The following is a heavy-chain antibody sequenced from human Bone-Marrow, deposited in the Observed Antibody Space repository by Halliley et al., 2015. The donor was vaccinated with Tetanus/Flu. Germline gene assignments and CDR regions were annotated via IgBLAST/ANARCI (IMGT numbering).Heavy chain of an antibody. CDR1: GLTFSRHW. J-gene: IGHJ4*02. Sequence: AASGLTFSRHWMTWVRQAPGKGLEWLANINTDGSHKNYMDSVKGRFTISKDNAKNSLFLQMNSLRAEDTAVYYCATNSDYRFDFWGQGALVTVS. V-gene: IGHV3-7*03. D-gene: IGHD1-7*01. CDR2: INTDGSHK. CDR3: ATNSDYRFDF.